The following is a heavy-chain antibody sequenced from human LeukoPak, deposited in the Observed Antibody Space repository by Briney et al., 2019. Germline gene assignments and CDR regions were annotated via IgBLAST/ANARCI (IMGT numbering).Heavy chain of an antibody. CDR2: IYYSGST. D-gene: IGHD5-18*01. V-gene: IGHV4-59*01. J-gene: IGHJ5*02. Sequence: PSETLSLTCTVSGGSISSYYWSWIRQPPGKGLEWIGYIYYSGSTNYNPSLKSRVTISVDTSKNQFSLKLSSVTAADTAVYYCARVEWSMGYKGHRWSDPWGQGTLVTVSS. CDR1: GGSISSYY. CDR3: ARVEWSMGYKGHRWSDP.